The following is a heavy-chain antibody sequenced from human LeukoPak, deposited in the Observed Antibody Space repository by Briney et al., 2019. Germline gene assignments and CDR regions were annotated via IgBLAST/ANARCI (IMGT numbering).Heavy chain of an antibody. D-gene: IGHD3-3*01. CDR2: ISGSGGST. V-gene: IGHV3-23*01. Sequence: GGSLRLSCAASGFTFSSYAMSWVRQAPGKGLEWVSAISGSGGSTYYADSVKGRFTISRDNPKNMLYLQMNSLRPEDTAVYYCAKAPTYDFWSGQNWFDRWGQGTLVTVSS. J-gene: IGHJ5*02. CDR1: GFTFSSYA. CDR3: AKAPTYDFWSGQNWFDR.